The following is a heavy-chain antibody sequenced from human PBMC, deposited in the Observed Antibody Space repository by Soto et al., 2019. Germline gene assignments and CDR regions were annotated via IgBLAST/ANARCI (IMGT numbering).Heavy chain of an antibody. J-gene: IGHJ6*02. CDR3: ASGSGYCISTSCYYYGMDV. CDR1: GYTFTSYD. D-gene: IGHD2-2*01. CDR2: MNPNSGNT. V-gene: IGHV1-8*01. Sequence: QVQLVQSGAEVKKPGASVKVSCKASGYTFTSYDINWVRQATGQGLEWMGWMNPNSGNTGYAQKFQGRVTMTRNTSISTAYMELSSLRSEDTAVYYCASGSGYCISTSCYYYGMDVWGQGTTVTVSS.